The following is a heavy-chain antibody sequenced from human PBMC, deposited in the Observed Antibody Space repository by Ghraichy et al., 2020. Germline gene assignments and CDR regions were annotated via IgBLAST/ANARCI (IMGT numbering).Heavy chain of an antibody. CDR3: VKGSITIFGVVSHFDY. V-gene: IGHV3-64D*06. CDR1: GFTFSSYA. J-gene: IGHJ4*02. CDR2: ISSNGGST. Sequence: GGSLRLSCSASGFTFSSYAMHWVRQAPGKGLEYVSAISSNGGSTYYADSVKGRFTISRDNSKNTLYLQMSSLRAEDTAVYYCVKGSITIFGVVSHFDYWGQGTLVTVSS. D-gene: IGHD3-3*01.